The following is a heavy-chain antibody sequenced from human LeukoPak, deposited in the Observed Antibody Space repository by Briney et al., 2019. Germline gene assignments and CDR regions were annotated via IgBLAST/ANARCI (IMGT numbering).Heavy chain of an antibody. D-gene: IGHD1-26*01. Sequence: SETLSLTCTVSGGSISSSSYYWGWIRQPPGKGLEWIGSIYYSGSTYYNPSLKSRVTISVDTSKNQFSLKLSSVTAADTAVYYCARHARNRIVGAPPWWFDYWGQGTLVTVSS. J-gene: IGHJ4*02. CDR1: GGSISSSSYY. V-gene: IGHV4-39*01. CDR2: IYYSGST. CDR3: ARHARNRIVGAPPWWFDY.